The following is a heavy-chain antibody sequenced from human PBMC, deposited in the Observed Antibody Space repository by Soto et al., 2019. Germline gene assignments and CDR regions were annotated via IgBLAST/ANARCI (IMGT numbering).Heavy chain of an antibody. CDR1: GGTFSSYT. CDR3: QYYYGSGSYRDY. Sequence: SVKVSCKASGGTFSSYTISWVRQAPGQGLEWMGRIIPILGIANYAQKFQGRVTITADKSTSTAYMELSSLRSEDTAVYYCQYYYGSGSYRDYWGQGTLVTVSS. V-gene: IGHV1-69*02. D-gene: IGHD3-10*01. J-gene: IGHJ4*02. CDR2: IIPILGIA.